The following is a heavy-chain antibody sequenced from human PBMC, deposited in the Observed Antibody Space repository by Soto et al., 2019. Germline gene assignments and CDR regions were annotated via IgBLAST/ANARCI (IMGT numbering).Heavy chain of an antibody. V-gene: IGHV1-18*04. CDR1: GYSFTTHG. Sequence: ASVKVSCKASGYSFTTHGISWVRRAPGHGLEWMGWISAYNGDTHYVQRFQGRLTMTTDTSTSTAYMELRSLTSDDTAVYYCARDPPFSGILRGKHLMDVWGQGTTVTVXS. CDR3: ARDPPFSGILRGKHLMDV. D-gene: IGHD4-17*01. J-gene: IGHJ6*02. CDR2: ISAYNGDT.